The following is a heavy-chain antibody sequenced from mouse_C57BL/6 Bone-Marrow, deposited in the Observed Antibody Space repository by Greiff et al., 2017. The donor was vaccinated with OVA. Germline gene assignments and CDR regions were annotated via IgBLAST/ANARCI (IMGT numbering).Heavy chain of an antibody. J-gene: IGHJ1*03. D-gene: IGHD1-1*01. CDR3: ARWGHYYGSSYRYFDV. CDR2: IDPSDSYT. CDR1: GYTFTSYW. Sequence: QVQLQQSGAELVRPGTSVKLSCKASGYTFTSYWMHWVKQRPGQGLEWIGVIDPSDSYTNYNQKFKGKATLTVDTSSSTAYMQLSSLTSEDSAVYYCARWGHYYGSSYRYFDVWGTGTTVTVSS. V-gene: IGHV1-59*01.